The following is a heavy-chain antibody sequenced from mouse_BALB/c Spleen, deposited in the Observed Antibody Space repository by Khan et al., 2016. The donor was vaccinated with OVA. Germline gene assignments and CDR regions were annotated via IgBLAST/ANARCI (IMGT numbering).Heavy chain of an antibody. J-gene: IGHJ4*01. V-gene: IGHV9-3-1*01. CDR2: INTYTGEP. D-gene: IGHD2-14*01. Sequence: QIQLVQSGPELKKPGETVQISCKVSGFTFTNYGMNWVQQAPGKGLKWMGWINTYTGEPTFADDFKGRFAFSLETSASTAYLQINSLRNEDTATYFCSRVGYNGTMDCWGQGTTVTVSS. CDR1: GFTFTNYG. CDR3: SRVGYNGTMDC.